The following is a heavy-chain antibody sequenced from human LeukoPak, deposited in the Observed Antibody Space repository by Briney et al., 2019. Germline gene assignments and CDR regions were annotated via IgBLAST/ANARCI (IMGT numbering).Heavy chain of an antibody. CDR2: FDPEDGET. J-gene: IGHJ6*03. CDR3: ATAIYGDHKAYYYYYMDV. CDR1: GYTLTELS. Sequence: ASVKVSCKVSGYTLTELSMHWVRQAPGKGLEWMGGFDPEDGETIYAQKFQGRVTMTEDTSTDTAYMELSSPRSQDTAVYYCATAIYGDHKAYYYYYMDVWGKGTTVTISS. D-gene: IGHD4-17*01. V-gene: IGHV1-24*01.